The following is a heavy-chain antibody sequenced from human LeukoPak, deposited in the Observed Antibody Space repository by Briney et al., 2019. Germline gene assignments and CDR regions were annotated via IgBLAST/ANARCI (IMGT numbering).Heavy chain of an antibody. CDR1: GLTFSSYS. V-gene: IGHV3-23*01. D-gene: IGHD6-13*01. Sequence: PGGSLRLSCAASGLTFSSYSMSWVRQAPGKGLYWVSGISVSGSSTYYADSVKGRFTISRDNSKNTLYLQMNSLRAEDTAVYYCAKDAAGPEYWGQGTLVTVSS. J-gene: IGHJ4*02. CDR2: ISVSGSST. CDR3: AKDAAGPEY.